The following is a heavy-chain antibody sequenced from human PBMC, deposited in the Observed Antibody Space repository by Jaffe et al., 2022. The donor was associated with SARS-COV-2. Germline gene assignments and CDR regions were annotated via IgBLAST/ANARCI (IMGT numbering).Heavy chain of an antibody. CDR2: IWFDGTNK. D-gene: IGHD6-13*01. J-gene: IGHJ6*02. CDR3: ARDRGHASGAKLGRWDYYYYGMDV. Sequence: QVQLVESGGGVVQPGRSLRLSCAPSGFIFSSYGMHWVRQAPGKGLEWVAVIWFDGTNKYYADSVKGRFTISRDNSKDTLYLQMDSLTVEDTAVYYCARDRGHASGAKLGRWDYYYYGMDVWGQGTTVTVSS. CDR1: GFIFSSYG. V-gene: IGHV3-33*01.